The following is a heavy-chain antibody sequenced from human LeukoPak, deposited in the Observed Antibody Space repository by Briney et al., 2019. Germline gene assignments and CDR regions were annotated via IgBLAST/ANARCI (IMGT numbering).Heavy chain of an antibody. Sequence: GGFLRLSCAASGFTFSSYAMSWVRQAPGKGLEWVSAISGSGGSTYYADSVKGRFTISRDNSKNTLYLQMNSLRAEDTAVYYCAKDPMVPQLRYFDWFIGEGGYWGQGTLVTVSS. D-gene: IGHD3-9*01. J-gene: IGHJ4*02. V-gene: IGHV3-23*01. CDR2: ISGSGGST. CDR3: AKDPMVPQLRYFDWFIGEGGY. CDR1: GFTFSSYA.